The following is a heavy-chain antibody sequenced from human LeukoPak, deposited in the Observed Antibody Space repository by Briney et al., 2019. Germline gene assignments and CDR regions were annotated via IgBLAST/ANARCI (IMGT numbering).Heavy chain of an antibody. V-gene: IGHV4-59*01. J-gene: IGHJ6*03. Sequence: KPSETLSLTCTVSGGSISSYYWSWIRQPPGKGLEWIGYIYYSGSTNYNPSLKSRVTISVDTSKNQFSLKLSSVTAADTAVYYCARALRSYYMDVWGKGTTVTISS. D-gene: IGHD3-3*01. CDR3: ARALRSYYMDV. CDR2: IYYSGST. CDR1: GGSISSYY.